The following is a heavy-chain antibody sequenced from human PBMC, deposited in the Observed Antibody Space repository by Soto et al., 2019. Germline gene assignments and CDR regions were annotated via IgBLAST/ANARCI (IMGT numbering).Heavy chain of an antibody. CDR2: ISSSSSTV. Sequence: SGGGLEQPGGSLRLSCAASGFSFSTYSMNWVRQAPGKGLEWVSYISSSSSTVYYADSVKGRFTISRDNAKNSLYLQMNSLRDEDTAVYYCTRESTSTLGIVGAIYGDHWGQGTLVTVSS. CDR1: GFSFSTYS. J-gene: IGHJ4*02. V-gene: IGHV3-48*02. D-gene: IGHD1-26*01. CDR3: TRESTSTLGIVGAIYGDH.